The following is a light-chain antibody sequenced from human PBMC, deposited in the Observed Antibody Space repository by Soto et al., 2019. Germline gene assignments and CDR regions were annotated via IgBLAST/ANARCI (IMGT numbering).Light chain of an antibody. J-gene: IGKJ1*01. CDR1: HNIFYSSDNKNY. V-gene: IGKV4-1*01. CDR2: WAS. CDR3: QQYYSSPPT. Sequence: DIVLTQAPDSLAASLGERATIKFKSSHNIFYSSDNKNYLSWYQQRPGQPPKLLFYWASTRESGVPDRFSGSGSGTHFTLTITSLQAEDVAVYYCQQYYSSPPTFGQGTKVDIK.